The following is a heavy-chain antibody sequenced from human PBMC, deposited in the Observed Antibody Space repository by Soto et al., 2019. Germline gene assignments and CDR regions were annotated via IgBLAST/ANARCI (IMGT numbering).Heavy chain of an antibody. V-gene: IGHV3-23*01. CDR1: GFSFGSYA. CDR3: ANAYSNYVPYFDP. CDR2: ISASGGST. J-gene: IGHJ5*02. D-gene: IGHD4-4*01. Sequence: PGGSLRLSCAGSGFSFGSYAMTWGRQVPGQGLEWVSTISASGGSTYYADSVKGRFTISRDNSKSTLYLQMNSLRAEDTAVYYCANAYSNYVPYFDPWGQGTLVTVSS.